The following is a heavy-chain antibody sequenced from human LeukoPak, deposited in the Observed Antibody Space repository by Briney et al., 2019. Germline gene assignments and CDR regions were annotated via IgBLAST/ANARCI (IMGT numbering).Heavy chain of an antibody. V-gene: IGHV3-48*03. Sequence: GGSLRLSCAASGFTFSSYEMNWVRQAPGKGPEWVSYISSSGRSIYYADSVKGRFTISRDNAKNSLYLQMNSLRAEDTAVYYCARDDSAWYAYWGPGTLVTVSS. D-gene: IGHD6-19*01. J-gene: IGHJ4*02. CDR1: GFTFSSYE. CDR2: ISSSGRSI. CDR3: ARDDSAWYAY.